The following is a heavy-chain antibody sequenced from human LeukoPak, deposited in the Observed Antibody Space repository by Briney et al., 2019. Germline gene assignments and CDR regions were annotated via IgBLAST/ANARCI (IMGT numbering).Heavy chain of an antibody. CDR2: ISSSSDYI. V-gene: IGHV3-21*01. CDR1: GFTFSSYS. Sequence: GGSLRLSCAASGFTFSSYSMNWVRQAPGEGLEWVSSISSSSDYIYYADSLKGRFTVSRDNAKNLLYLQMNSLRAEDTAVYYCVRDGGMTLQRRFFFDYWGRGTLVTVSS. D-gene: IGHD1-26*01. J-gene: IGHJ4*02. CDR3: VRDGGMTLQRRFFFDY.